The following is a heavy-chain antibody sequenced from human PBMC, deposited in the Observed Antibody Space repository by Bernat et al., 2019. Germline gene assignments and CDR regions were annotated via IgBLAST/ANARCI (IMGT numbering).Heavy chain of an antibody. CDR3: ARDRYPSTTIPAGFYFDF. J-gene: IGHJ4*02. D-gene: IGHD3-16*02. CDR1: GFTLSHYA. V-gene: IGHV3-30*15. CDR2: ISFDGREQ. Sequence: QVQLVQSGGGVVQPGKSLRLPCAAPGFTLSHYAVHWVRQAPGKGLEWVAVISFDGREQYYVDSVKGRFTISRDNSKNTLFLQMSSLRVDDTGVYYCARDRYPSTTIPAGFYFDFWGQGTLVTVSS.